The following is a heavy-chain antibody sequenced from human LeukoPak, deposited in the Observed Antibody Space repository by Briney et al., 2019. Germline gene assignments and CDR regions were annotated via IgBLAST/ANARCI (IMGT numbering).Heavy chain of an antibody. CDR1: GGSLSISSDY. D-gene: IGHD6-13*01. CDR3: ARARIAAAGTISPYFDY. J-gene: IGHJ4*02. V-gene: IGHV4-39*07. Sequence: SETLSLPCTVSGGSLSISSDYCGWVRQPPGKGLEWIGSIYYSGSTYYNPSLKGRVTISVDTSKYQFSLKLSSVTPADTAVYYCARARIAAAGTISPYFDYWGQGTLVTVSS. CDR2: IYYSGST.